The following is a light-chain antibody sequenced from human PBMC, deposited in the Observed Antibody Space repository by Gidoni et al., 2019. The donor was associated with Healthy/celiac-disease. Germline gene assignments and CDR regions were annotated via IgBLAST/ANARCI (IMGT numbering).Light chain of an antibody. V-gene: IGKV1-39*01. Sequence: DIQVTQSPSSLSASVGDRVTITCRASQSISSYLNWYQQKPGKAPKLLNYAASSLQSGVPSRFSGSGSGTDFTLTISSLQPEDFATYYCQQSYSTPTFGQGTKVEIK. CDR1: QSISSY. CDR3: QQSYSTPT. J-gene: IGKJ1*01. CDR2: AAS.